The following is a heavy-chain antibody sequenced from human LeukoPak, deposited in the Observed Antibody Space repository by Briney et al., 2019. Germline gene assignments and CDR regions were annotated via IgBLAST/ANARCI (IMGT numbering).Heavy chain of an antibody. CDR1: GGSISSSSYY. D-gene: IGHD3-22*01. V-gene: IGHV4-39*07. CDR2: IYYSGST. Sequence: PSETLSLTCTVSGGSISSSSYYWGWIRQPPGKGLEWIGSIYYSGSTYYNPSLKSRVTISVDTSKNQFSLKLSSVAAADTAVYYCARWVSGYSAKRSGYFDYWGQGTLVTVSS. CDR3: ARWVSGYSAKRSGYFDY. J-gene: IGHJ4*02.